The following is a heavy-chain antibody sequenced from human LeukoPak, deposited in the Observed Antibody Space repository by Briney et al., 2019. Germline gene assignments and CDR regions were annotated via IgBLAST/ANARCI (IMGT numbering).Heavy chain of an antibody. Sequence: SRTLSLTCTVSGGSISSGSYYWSWIRQPAGKGLEWIGRIYTSGSTNYNPSLKSRVSISVDTSKNQFSLKLSSVTAADTAVYYCARDRRIAAASGRYYYGMDVWGQGTTVTVSS. J-gene: IGHJ6*02. V-gene: IGHV4-61*02. CDR2: IYTSGST. CDR1: GGSISSGSYY. D-gene: IGHD6-13*01. CDR3: ARDRRIAAASGRYYYGMDV.